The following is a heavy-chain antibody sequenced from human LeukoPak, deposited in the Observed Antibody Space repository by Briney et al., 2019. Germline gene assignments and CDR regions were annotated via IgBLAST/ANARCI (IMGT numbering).Heavy chain of an antibody. CDR1: GFTFSSYA. CDR3: AKDQTRYYDSFDY. Sequence: PGGSLRLSCAASGFTFSSYAMSWVRQAPGKGLEWVSAISGSGGSTYYAGSVKGRFTISRDNSKNTLYLQMNGLRAEDTAVYYCAKDQTRYYDSFDYWGQGTLVTVSS. CDR2: ISGSGGST. J-gene: IGHJ4*02. V-gene: IGHV3-23*01. D-gene: IGHD3-22*01.